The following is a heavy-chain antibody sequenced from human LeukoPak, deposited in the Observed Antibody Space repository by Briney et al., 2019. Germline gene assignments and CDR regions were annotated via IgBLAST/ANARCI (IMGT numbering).Heavy chain of an antibody. V-gene: IGHV4-39*01. Sequence: SETLSLTCTVSGGSISSSSYYWGWIRQPPGKGLEWIGSIYYSGSTYYNPSLKSRVTISVDTSKNQFSLKLSSVTAADTAVYYCARTRSWLDPWGQGTLVTVSS. CDR3: ARTRSWLDP. CDR1: GGSISSSSYY. J-gene: IGHJ5*02. CDR2: IYYSGST.